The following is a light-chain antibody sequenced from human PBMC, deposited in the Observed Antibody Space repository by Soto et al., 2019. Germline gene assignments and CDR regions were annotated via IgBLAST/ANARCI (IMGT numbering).Light chain of an antibody. V-gene: IGKV3-20*01. Sequence: EIVLTQSPGTLSLSPGETATISCRASQSVDSSYLAWYQQRPGQAPRLLIYGASTRATGIPARFSGSGSGTEFTLTISRLEPEDFAVYWCQQYGSSLTFGQGTKVDIK. J-gene: IGKJ1*01. CDR2: GAS. CDR1: QSVDSSY. CDR3: QQYGSSLT.